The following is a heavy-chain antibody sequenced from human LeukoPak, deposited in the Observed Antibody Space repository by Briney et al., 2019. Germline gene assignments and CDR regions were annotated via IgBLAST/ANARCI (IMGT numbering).Heavy chain of an antibody. V-gene: IGHV4-31*03. CDR2: IYYSGNT. Sequence: ASQTLSLTCTVSGGSISSGGYYWSWIRQHPGKGLEWIGYIYYSGNTYYNPSLKSRVTISINTSKNQFSLKLSSVTAADTAFYYCARRCQAGMAAAGGVDYWGQGTLVTVSS. J-gene: IGHJ4*02. D-gene: IGHD6-13*01. CDR1: GGSISSGGYY. CDR3: ARRCQAGMAAAGGVDY.